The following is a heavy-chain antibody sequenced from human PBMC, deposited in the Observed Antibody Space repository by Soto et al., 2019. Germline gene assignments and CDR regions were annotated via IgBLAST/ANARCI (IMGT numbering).Heavy chain of an antibody. CDR1: GFTFSGSA. D-gene: IGHD2-2*01. V-gene: IGHV3-73*01. Sequence: EVQLVESGGGLVQPGGSLKLSCAASGFTFSGSAMHWVRQASGKGLEWVGRIRSKANSYATAYAASVKGRFTIPRDDSKNTAYLQMNSLKTEDTAVYYCTRPIVLVPAAKDYYYGMDVWGQGTTVTVSS. CDR3: TRPIVLVPAAKDYYYGMDV. CDR2: IRSKANSYAT. J-gene: IGHJ6*02.